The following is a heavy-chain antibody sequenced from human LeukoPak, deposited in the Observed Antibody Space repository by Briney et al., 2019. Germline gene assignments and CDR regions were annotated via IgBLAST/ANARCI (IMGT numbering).Heavy chain of an antibody. V-gene: IGHV4-59*08. D-gene: IGHD1-26*01. CDR1: GGSISSYY. CDR2: GDYSGGT. Sequence: SETLSLTCTVSGGSISSYYWSWIRQPPGKGLEWIASGDYSGGTYYNPSLESRVAISADMSKNQFSLKLSSVTAADTAVYYCARHDPIVGTPDAFDIWGQGTMVTVSS. J-gene: IGHJ3*02. CDR3: ARHDPIVGTPDAFDI.